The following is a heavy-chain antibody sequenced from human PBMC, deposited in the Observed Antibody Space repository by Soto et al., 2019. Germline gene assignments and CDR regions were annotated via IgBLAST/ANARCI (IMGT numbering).Heavy chain of an antibody. CDR2: INPNSGGT. J-gene: IGHJ6*02. CDR1: GYTFTGYY. V-gene: IGHV1-2*02. CDR3: ARGGVTTYYYYYGMDV. D-gene: IGHD2-21*02. Sequence: QVQLVQSGAEVKKPGASVKVSCKASGYTFTGYYMHWVRQAPGQGLEWMGWINPNSGGTNYAQKFEGRVTMTTDTSINTAYMELSRLRSDDTAVYYCARGGVTTYYYYYGMDVWGQGTTVTVSS.